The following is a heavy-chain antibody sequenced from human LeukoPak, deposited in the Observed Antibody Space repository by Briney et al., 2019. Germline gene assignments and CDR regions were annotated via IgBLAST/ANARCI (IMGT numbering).Heavy chain of an antibody. CDR1: GFTFSNYG. CDR3: AKGAQNRYCSSIRCCFDN. Sequence: PGGSLRLSCAASGFTFSNYGMSWVRQAPGKGLEWVSAISGSGGSTYYAHSVKGRFTFSRDNSKNTLYLQMNGLRDEDTAVYYCAKGAQNRYCSSIRCCFDNWGQGTLVTVSS. CDR2: ISGSGGST. J-gene: IGHJ4*02. D-gene: IGHD2-2*01. V-gene: IGHV3-23*01.